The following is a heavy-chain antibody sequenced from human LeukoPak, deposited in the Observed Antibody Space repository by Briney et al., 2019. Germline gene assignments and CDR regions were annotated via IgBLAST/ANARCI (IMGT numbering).Heavy chain of an antibody. D-gene: IGHD2-21*01. CDR3: ARSDVARSWFDP. V-gene: IGHV4-39*01. CDR2: IHYSGST. CDR1: GGSISSSSYY. Sequence: SETLSLTCTVSGGSISSSSYYWGWIRQPPEKGLEWIGSIHYSGSTYYNPSLKSRVTISVDTSKNQFSLKLSSVTAADTAVYYCARSDVARSWFDPWGQGILVTVSS. J-gene: IGHJ5*02.